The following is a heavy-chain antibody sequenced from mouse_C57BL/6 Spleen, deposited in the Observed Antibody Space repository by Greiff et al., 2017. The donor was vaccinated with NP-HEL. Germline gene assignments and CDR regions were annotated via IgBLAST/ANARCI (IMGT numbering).Heavy chain of an antibody. Sequence: QVHVKQPGAELVKPGASVKLSCKASGYTFTSYWMHWVKQRPGQGLEWIGMIHPNSGSTNYNEKFKSKATLTVDKSSSTAYMQLSSLTSEDSAVYYCAFYAPGSYWGQGTLVTVSA. D-gene: IGHD3-1*01. CDR2: IHPNSGST. CDR3: AFYAPGSY. J-gene: IGHJ3*01. V-gene: IGHV1-64*01. CDR1: GYTFTSYW.